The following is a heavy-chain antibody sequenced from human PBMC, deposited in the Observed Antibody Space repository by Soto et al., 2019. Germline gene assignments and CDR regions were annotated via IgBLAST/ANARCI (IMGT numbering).Heavy chain of an antibody. V-gene: IGHV1-69*13. J-gene: IGHJ6*02. Sequence: QVQLVQSGAEVLKPGSTVKLSCKTSEDTFDTFAISWVRQAPGQGLEWMGGIIPIFRTPDYTQKFQGRVTITADVSTSTAYMELSSLRSEHTAVYYCARDKGRGQLGGNYYYALDVWGQGTTVTVS. CDR3: ARDKGRGQLGGNYYYALDV. CDR1: EDTFDTFA. CDR2: IIPIFRTP. D-gene: IGHD1-1*01.